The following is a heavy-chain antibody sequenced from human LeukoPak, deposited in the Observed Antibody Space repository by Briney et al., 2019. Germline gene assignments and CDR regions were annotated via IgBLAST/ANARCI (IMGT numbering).Heavy chain of an antibody. CDR2: INPNSGGT. D-gene: IGHD2-2*01. CDR1: GYTFTGYY. J-gene: IGHJ6*04. Sequence: ASVKVSCKASGYTFTGYYMHWVRQAPGQGLERMGWINPNSGGTNYAQMFQGWVTMTRDTSISTAYMDLSRLRSDDTAVYYCARDRVPGRSYYGMDVWGKGTTVTVSS. V-gene: IGHV1-2*04. CDR3: ARDRVPGRSYYGMDV.